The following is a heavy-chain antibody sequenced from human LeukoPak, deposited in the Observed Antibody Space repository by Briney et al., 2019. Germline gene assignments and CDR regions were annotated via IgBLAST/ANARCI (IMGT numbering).Heavy chain of an antibody. D-gene: IGHD1-1*01. J-gene: IGHJ4*02. CDR1: GFTFSGYS. V-gene: IGHV3-48*01. CDR2: ISSSSINI. Sequence: PGGSLRLSCATSGFTFSGYSMNWVRQAPGKGLEWISYISSSSINIHYGDSVKGRFTISRDNAENSLYLQMNSLRAEDTAVYYCARDSIQLWPNAIDFWGQGTPVTVSS. CDR3: ARDSIQLWPNAIDF.